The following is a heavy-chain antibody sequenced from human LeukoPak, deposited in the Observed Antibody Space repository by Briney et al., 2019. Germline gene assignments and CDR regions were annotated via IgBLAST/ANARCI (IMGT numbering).Heavy chain of an antibody. CDR1: GYTFTGYY. CDR3: ARVVVGGSSGYYASGEGDY. J-gene: IGHJ4*02. Sequence: ASVKVSCKASGYTFTGYYMHWVRQAPGQGLESMGWINHNSGGTNYAQKFQGRVTMTRDTSISTAYMELSRLRSDDTAVYYCARVVVGGSSGYYASGEGDYWGQGTLVTVSS. CDR2: INHNSGGT. D-gene: IGHD3-22*01. V-gene: IGHV1-2*02.